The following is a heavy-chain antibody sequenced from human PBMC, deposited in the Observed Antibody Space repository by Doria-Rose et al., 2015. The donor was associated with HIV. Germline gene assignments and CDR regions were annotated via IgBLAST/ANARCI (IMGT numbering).Heavy chain of an antibody. J-gene: IGHJ4*02. V-gene: IGHV3-30*02. CDR2: IRHDGSNE. Sequence: SYGMHWVRQAPGKGLEWVTFIRHDGSNENYADPVKGRFTISRDNSKNTLHLQMNSLRGDDTAIYYCAKDRGATFDYWGQGTLVTVS. D-gene: IGHD1-26*01. CDR1: SYG. CDR3: AKDRGATFDY.